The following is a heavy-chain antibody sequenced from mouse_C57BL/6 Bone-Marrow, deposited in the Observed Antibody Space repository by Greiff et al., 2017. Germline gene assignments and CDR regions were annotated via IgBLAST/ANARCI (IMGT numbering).Heavy chain of an antibody. CDR3: ARGGWLLQSTY. V-gene: IGHV1-64*01. CDR1: GYTFTSYW. CDR2: IHPNSGST. D-gene: IGHD2-3*01. J-gene: IGHJ3*01. Sequence: QVQLQQPGAELVKPGASVKLSCKASGYTFTSYWMHWVKQRPGQGLEWIGMIHPNSGSTNYNEKFKSKATLTVDKSSSTAYLQLSSLTSEDSAVYYCARGGWLLQSTYWGQGTLVTVSA.